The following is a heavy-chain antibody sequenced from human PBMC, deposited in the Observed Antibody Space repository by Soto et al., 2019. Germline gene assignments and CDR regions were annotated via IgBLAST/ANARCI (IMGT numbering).Heavy chain of an antibody. D-gene: IGHD3-10*01. CDR1: GFTFSSYG. V-gene: IGHV3-48*01. J-gene: IGHJ4*02. Sequence: EVQLVESGGDFVQPGGSLRLSCAASGFTFSSYGMNWVRQVPVKGLEWVSHISSDGTTYYADSVKGRFTISRDNAKISLYLQMNSLIVEDTAVYYCARAPGYGDIDYWGRGTLVTVSS. CDR2: ISSDGTT. CDR3: ARAPGYGDIDY.